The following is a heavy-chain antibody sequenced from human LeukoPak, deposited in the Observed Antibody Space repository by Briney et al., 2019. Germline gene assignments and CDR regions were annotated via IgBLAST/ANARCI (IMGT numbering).Heavy chain of an antibody. J-gene: IGHJ6*03. CDR2: ISAYNGNT. V-gene: IGHV1-18*01. CDR3: ARAANPGSYYYYYYMDV. CDR1: GYTFTSYG. Sequence: ASVKVSCKASGYTFTSYGISWVRQAPGQGLEWMGWISAYNGNTNYAQKLQGRVTMTTDTSTSTAYMELRSLRSDDTAVYYCARAANPGSYYYYYYMDVWGKGTTVTVSS.